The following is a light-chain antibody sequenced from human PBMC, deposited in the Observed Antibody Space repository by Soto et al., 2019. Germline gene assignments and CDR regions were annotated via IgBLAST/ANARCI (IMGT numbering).Light chain of an antibody. CDR3: QQYGSSPWT. V-gene: IGKV3-11*01. CDR1: QSVRSS. J-gene: IGKJ1*01. Sequence: EIVLTQSPATLSLSPGERATLSCRASQSVRSSLAWYQQQTGQAPRLLMFDASNRATGIPARFNGSGSGTDFTLTISSLEPEDFVVYYCQQYGSSPWTFGQGTKVDIK. CDR2: DAS.